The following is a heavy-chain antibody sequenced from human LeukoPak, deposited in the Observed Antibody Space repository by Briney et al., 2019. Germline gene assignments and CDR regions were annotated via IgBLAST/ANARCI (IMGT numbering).Heavy chain of an antibody. CDR1: GFTFSCCG. CDR3: AIGGVYSTSAVDY. D-gene: IGHD6-6*01. J-gene: IGHJ4*02. Sequence: GGSLRLSCAASGFTFSCCGMTWVRQAPGEGLEWVSGISGSGGRAYDADSVQGRFTISRDNAKNTLYLQMNSLRAENTAVYYCAIGGVYSTSAVDYWGQGTLVTVSS. V-gene: IGHV3-23*01. CDR2: ISGSGGRA.